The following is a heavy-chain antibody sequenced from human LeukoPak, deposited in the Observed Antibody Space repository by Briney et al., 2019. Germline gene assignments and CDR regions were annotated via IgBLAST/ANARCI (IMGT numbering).Heavy chain of an antibody. CDR3: ARVEAVARGRYYYYYMDV. CDR2: INHSGST. Sequence: SSETLSLTCAVYGVSLSGYYWRWLRQPPGKGLEGIGEINHSGSTNYNPSLKILVTISVDTSKNQFSLKLSSVTAADTAVYYCARVEAVARGRYYYYYMDVWGKGTTVTVSS. V-gene: IGHV4-34*01. D-gene: IGHD6-19*01. CDR1: GVSLSGYY. J-gene: IGHJ6*03.